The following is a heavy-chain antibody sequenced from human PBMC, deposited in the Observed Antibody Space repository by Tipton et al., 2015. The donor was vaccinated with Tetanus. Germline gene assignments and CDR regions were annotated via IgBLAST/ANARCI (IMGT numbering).Heavy chain of an antibody. CDR1: GYTFISYG. CDR2: ISGYSGDT. Sequence: VQLVQSGGEVKRPGASVKVSCKTSGYTFISYGISWVRQAPGQGLEWMGWISGYSGDTNYAQSLQGRVTVTADTSTSTAFMELRSLRSDDTAVYYCARGSAFNYYNGLDVWGQGTTVTVSS. V-gene: IGHV1-18*01. J-gene: IGHJ6*02. CDR3: ARGSAFNYYNGLDV.